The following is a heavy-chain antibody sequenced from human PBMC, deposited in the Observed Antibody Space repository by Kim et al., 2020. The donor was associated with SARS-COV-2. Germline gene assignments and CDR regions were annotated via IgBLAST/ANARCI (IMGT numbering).Heavy chain of an antibody. CDR3: ARHPGGGWFDP. CDR2: IHSTGFT. CDR1: GGSISGYY. J-gene: IGHJ5*02. Sequence: SETLSLTCTVSGGSISGYYYSWIRQPPGKGLEWIGYIHSTGFTKYNPSLNSRVTISIDTSKNQFSLRLTSVTAADTAMYYCARHPGGGWFDPWGLATLAT. D-gene: IGHD3-16*01. V-gene: IGHV4-59*08.